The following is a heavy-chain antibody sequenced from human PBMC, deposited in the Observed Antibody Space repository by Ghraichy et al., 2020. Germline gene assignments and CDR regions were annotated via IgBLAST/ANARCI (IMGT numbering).Heavy chain of an antibody. CDR2: ISSSGSTI. CDR1: GFTFSSYE. Sequence: GGSLRLSCAASGFTFSSYEMNWVRQAPGKGLEWVSYISSSGSTIYYADSVKGRFTISRDNAKNSLYLQMNSLRAEDTAVYYCASNKDYYYYMDVWGKGTTVTVSS. J-gene: IGHJ6*03. CDR3: ASNKDYYYYMDV. D-gene: IGHD2/OR15-2a*01. V-gene: IGHV3-48*03.